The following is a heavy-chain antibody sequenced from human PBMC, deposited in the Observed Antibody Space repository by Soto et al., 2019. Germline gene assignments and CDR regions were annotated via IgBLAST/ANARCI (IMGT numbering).Heavy chain of an antibody. Sequence: SETLSLTCTVSDDFISSYYWNWVRQPAGKGLEWIGRVSTNGATNYNPSLESRVTMSVDTSKNQFSLKLTSVTAADTAVYFCARADYEILTGSYAMDVWGQGTTVTVSS. CDR3: ARADYEILTGSYAMDV. J-gene: IGHJ6*02. D-gene: IGHD3-9*01. CDR2: VSTNGAT. V-gene: IGHV4-4*07. CDR1: DDFISSYY.